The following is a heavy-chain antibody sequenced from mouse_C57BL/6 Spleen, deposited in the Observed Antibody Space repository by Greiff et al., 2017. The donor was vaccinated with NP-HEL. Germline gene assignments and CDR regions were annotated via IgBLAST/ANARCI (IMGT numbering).Heavy chain of an antibody. CDR3: APSQNYAMDY. CDR2: IDPSDSYT. J-gene: IGHJ4*01. Sequence: VKLQQPGAELVKPGASVKLSCKASGYTFTSYWMQWVKQRPGQGLEWIGEIDPSDSYTNYNQKFKGKATLTVDTSSSTAYMQLSSLTSEDSAVYYCAPSQNYAMDYWGQGTSVTVSS. D-gene: IGHD3-2*02. CDR1: GYTFTSYW. V-gene: IGHV1-50*01.